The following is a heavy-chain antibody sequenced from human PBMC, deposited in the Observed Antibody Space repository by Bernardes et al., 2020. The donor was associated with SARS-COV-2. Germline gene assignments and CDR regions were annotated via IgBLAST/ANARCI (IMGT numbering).Heavy chain of an antibody. V-gene: IGHV3-30-3*01. Sequence: GGSLRLSCTASGFTFSDNALHWVRHAPAPGLERVSVISYDGSNNYYSDSAKCRFTISRENSKETLYLQMHGLRDEDTALYYCARGGICGAVKGGMDVWGQGTTVTVSS. J-gene: IGHJ6*02. CDR2: ISYDGSNN. CDR3: ARGGICGAVKGGMDV. D-gene: IGHD3-3*01. CDR1: GFTFSDNA.